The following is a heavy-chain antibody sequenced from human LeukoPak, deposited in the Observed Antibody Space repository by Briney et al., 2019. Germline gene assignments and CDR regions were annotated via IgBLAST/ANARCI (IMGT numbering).Heavy chain of an antibody. CDR1: GFTFSSYA. V-gene: IGHV3-30*04. Sequence: GGSLRLSRAASGFTFSSYAMHWVRQAPGKGLEWVAVISYDGSNKYYADSVKGRFTISRDNSKNTLYLQMNSLRAEDTAVYYCASLQYSGSFDYWGQGTLVTVSS. CDR3: ASLQYSGSFDY. J-gene: IGHJ4*02. CDR2: ISYDGSNK. D-gene: IGHD1-26*01.